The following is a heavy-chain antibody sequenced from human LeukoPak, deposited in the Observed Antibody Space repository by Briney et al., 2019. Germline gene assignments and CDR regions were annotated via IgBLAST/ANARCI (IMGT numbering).Heavy chain of an antibody. D-gene: IGHD7-27*01. Sequence: PSETLSLTCTVSGGSVSSYYWSWIRQTPEKGLEWIGYMSYSGRTDYGPSLKSRVTMSVDTSKNQFSLKMSYVTAADTGVYYCASRKLGNDYWGQGTLVTVSS. J-gene: IGHJ4*02. CDR1: GGSVSSYY. CDR3: ASRKLGNDY. CDR2: MSYSGRT. V-gene: IGHV4-59*02.